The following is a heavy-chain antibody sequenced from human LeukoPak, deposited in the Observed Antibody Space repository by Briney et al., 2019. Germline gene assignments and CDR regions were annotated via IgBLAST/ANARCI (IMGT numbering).Heavy chain of an antibody. CDR3: ARAKRNGFDI. CDR1: GFTFSNYS. CDR2: IRSSSTTI. Sequence: GGSLRLSCEASGFTFSNYSMNWVRQAPGKGLEWVSYIRSSSTTIYYADSVKGRFTISRDNAKNSLYLQMSSLRAEDTAVYYCARAKRNGFDIWGQGTMVTVSS. V-gene: IGHV3-48*01. J-gene: IGHJ3*02.